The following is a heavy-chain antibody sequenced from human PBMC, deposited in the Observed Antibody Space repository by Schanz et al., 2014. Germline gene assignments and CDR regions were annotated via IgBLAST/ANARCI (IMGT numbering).Heavy chain of an antibody. V-gene: IGHV3-23*04. CDR3: AKIWKAHHLTGRPGWSDGMDV. J-gene: IGHJ6*02. CDR1: GSTFRNYG. CDR2: IASGGSHT. Sequence: EVQVVESGGDFVQPGGSLRLSCAVSGSTFRNYGMGWVRQAPGKGLEWVSTIASGGSHTFYADSVTGRFTISGDNSKNTLFLQMNSLRVEDTAIYYCAKIWKAHHLTGRPGWSDGMDVWGQGTTV. D-gene: IGHD3-3*01.